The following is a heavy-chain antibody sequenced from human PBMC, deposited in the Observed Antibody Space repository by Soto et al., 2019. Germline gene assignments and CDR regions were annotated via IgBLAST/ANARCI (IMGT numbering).Heavy chain of an antibody. Sequence: QVHLVESGGGVVQPGGSLRLSCAGSGFTFSDYGMHWVRQAPGKGLEWVAVLWYDGSGEYYTDSVRGRFTICRVNSRNTLYLQVNHLRGEATGVYYSARDSVRLLELFSKAYFVYSGQGARVTVSS. CDR2: LWYDGSGE. CDR3: ARDSVRLLELFSKAYFVY. J-gene: IGHJ4*02. V-gene: IGHV3-33*08. CDR1: GFTFSDYG. D-gene: IGHD3-3*01.